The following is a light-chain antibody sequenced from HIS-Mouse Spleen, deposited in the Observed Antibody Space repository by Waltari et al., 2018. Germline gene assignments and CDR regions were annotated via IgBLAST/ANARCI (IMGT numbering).Light chain of an antibody. Sequence: DIQLTQSPSFLSASVGDRVTITCRASQGISSYLAWYQQKPGKAPKLLIYAASTLKSGVPSRFSGSGSGTEFTLTISSRQPEDFATYYCQQLNSYPPTFGQGTKVEIK. CDR1: QGISSY. J-gene: IGKJ1*01. CDR3: QQLNSYPPT. V-gene: IGKV1-9*01. CDR2: AAS.